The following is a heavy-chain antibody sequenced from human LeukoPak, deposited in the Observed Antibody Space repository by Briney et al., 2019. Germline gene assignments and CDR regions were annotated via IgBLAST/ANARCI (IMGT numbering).Heavy chain of an antibody. D-gene: IGHD5-18*01. CDR1: GGSISSGSYY. J-gene: IGHJ6*03. CDR3: ARDKIQLWSSGVYYYMDV. V-gene: IGHV4-61*02. CDR2: IYTSGST. Sequence: PSETLSLTCTVSGGSISSGSYYWSWIRQPAGKGLEWIGRIYTSGSTNYNPSLKSRVTISVDTSKNQFSLKLSSVTAADTAVYYCARDKIQLWSSGVYYYMDVWGKGTTVTVSS.